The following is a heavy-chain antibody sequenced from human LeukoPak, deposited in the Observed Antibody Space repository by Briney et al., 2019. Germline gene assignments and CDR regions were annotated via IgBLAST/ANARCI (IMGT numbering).Heavy chain of an antibody. Sequence: PSETLSLTCTVSGGSISSYYWSWIRQPPGKGLEWIGYMYYSGSANYNPSLKSRVTMSVDTSKNHFSLNLTSVTAADTAVYYCASSHYDFWSGYSSYFDYWGQGTLVTVSS. J-gene: IGHJ4*02. V-gene: IGHV4-59*01. D-gene: IGHD3-3*01. CDR2: MYYSGSA. CDR1: GGSISSYY. CDR3: ASSHYDFWSGYSSYFDY.